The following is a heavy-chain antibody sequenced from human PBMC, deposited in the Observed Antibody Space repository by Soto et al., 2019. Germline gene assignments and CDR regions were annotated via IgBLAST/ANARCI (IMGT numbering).Heavy chain of an antibody. D-gene: IGHD3-22*01. J-gene: IGHJ4*02. Sequence: GESLKISCKGSGYSITSYWISWVRQMPGKGLEWMGRIDPSDSYTNYSPSFQGHVTISADKSISTAYLQWSSLKASDTAMYYCARRVMNYDSSGYTTKFDYWGQGTLVTVSS. CDR1: GYSITSYW. CDR2: IDPSDSYT. CDR3: ARRVMNYDSSGYTTKFDY. V-gene: IGHV5-10-1*01.